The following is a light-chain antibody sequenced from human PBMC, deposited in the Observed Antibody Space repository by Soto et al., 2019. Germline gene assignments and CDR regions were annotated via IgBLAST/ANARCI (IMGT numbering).Light chain of an antibody. CDR2: EVS. Sequence: QSALTQPASVSGSPGQSISICCTGTSSDVGGYNYVSWYQQHPGKAPKLMIYEVSNRPSGVSIRFSGSKSGNTASLTISGLQAEDEADYYCSSYTSSTSLDVFGTGTKVTVL. CDR1: SSDVGGYNY. J-gene: IGLJ1*01. CDR3: SSYTSSTSLDV. V-gene: IGLV2-14*01.